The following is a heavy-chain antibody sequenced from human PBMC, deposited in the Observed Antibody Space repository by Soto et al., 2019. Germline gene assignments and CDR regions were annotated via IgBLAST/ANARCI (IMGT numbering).Heavy chain of an antibody. CDR3: ERFQGGPAYCGGDCYDFDY. CDR2: ISAYNGKT. V-gene: IGHV1-18*01. J-gene: IGHJ4*02. Sequence: QIQLVQSGAEVNKPGASVKVSCKASGYTFTDYGITWVRQAPGQGLEWMGCISAYNGKTEYARKLPDRVTMTTNTTTSTAYLELRSLRSDDTAVYYCERFQGGPAYCGGDCYDFDYWGQGTLVTVSS. CDR1: GYTFTDYG. D-gene: IGHD2-21*02.